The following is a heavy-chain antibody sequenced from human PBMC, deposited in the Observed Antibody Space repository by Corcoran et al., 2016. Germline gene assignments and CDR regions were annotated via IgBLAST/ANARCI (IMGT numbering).Heavy chain of an antibody. Sequence: QLQLQESGPGLVKPSETLSLTCTVSGGSISSSSYYWGWIRQPPGKGLEWIGSIYYSGSTYYNPSLKSRVTISVDTAKNQFSLKLSSVTAADPAVYYCARESFRRGLGPDWGQGTLVTVSS. CDR3: ARESFRRGLGPD. V-gene: IGHV4-39*07. D-gene: IGHD3-9*01. CDR2: IYYSGST. CDR1: GGSISSSSYY. J-gene: IGHJ4*02.